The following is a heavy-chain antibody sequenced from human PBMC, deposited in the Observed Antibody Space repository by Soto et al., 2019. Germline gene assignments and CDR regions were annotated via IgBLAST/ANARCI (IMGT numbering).Heavy chain of an antibody. Sequence: EVQLVESGGGLVKSGGSLRLSCAASGFTFSSYSMNWARQTPGKGLEWVSSISSSSTYMYYADSVKGRFTMSRDKAENSLYLQMNSLRAEDTAIYYCARSLGGAFNLWGQGTMVTVSS. CDR1: GFTFSSYS. J-gene: IGHJ3*01. CDR2: ISSSSTYM. CDR3: ARSLGGAFNL. V-gene: IGHV3-21*01.